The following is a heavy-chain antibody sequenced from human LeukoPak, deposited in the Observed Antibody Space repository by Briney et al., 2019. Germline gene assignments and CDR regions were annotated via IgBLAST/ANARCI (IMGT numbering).Heavy chain of an antibody. CDR3: ARAHYYDSSGYYYIPPYFDY. CDR1: GYTFTSYY. V-gene: IGHV1-46*01. J-gene: IGHJ4*02. D-gene: IGHD3-22*01. CDR2: INPSGGST. Sequence: ASVKVSCKASGYTFTSYYMHWVRQAPGQGLEWMGIINPSGGSTSYAQKFQGRVTMTRDTSTSTVYMELSSLRSEDTAVYYCARAHYYDSSGYYYIPPYFDYWGQGTLVTVSP.